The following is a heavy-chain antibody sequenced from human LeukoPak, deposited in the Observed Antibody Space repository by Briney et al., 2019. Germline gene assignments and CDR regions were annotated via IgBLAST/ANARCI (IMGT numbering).Heavy chain of an antibody. CDR1: GYTFTGYY. Sequence: ASVKVSCKASGYTFTGYYMHWVRQAPGQGLEWMGWINPNSGGTNYAQKFQGRVTMTRDTSISTAYMELSRLRSDDTAVYYCARDSAVLPWYNRFDPWGQGTLVTVSS. CDR2: INPNSGGT. V-gene: IGHV1-2*02. CDR3: ARDSAVLPWYNRFDP. D-gene: IGHD3-10*01. J-gene: IGHJ5*02.